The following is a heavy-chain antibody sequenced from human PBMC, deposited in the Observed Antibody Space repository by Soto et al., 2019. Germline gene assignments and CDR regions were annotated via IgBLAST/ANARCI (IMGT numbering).Heavy chain of an antibody. CDR3: AKEPPYYYDSSGSNWFDP. V-gene: IGHV3-23*01. Sequence: PGGSLRLSCAASGFTFSSYAMSWVRQAPGKGLEWVSAISGSGGSTYYADSVKGRFTISRDNSKNTLYLQMNSLRAEDTAVYYCAKEPPYYYDSSGSNWFDPWGQGTLVTVSS. CDR2: ISGSGGST. J-gene: IGHJ5*02. CDR1: GFTFSSYA. D-gene: IGHD3-22*01.